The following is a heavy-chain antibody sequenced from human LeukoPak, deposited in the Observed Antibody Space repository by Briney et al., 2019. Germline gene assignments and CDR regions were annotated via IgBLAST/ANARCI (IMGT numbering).Heavy chain of an antibody. D-gene: IGHD1-26*01. CDR2: INTNSGGT. CDR1: GYTFTGDY. J-gene: IGHJ4*02. V-gene: IGHV1-2*06. CDR3: ARSSRLWFNDGRADKN. Sequence: ASVKVSCKASGYTFTGDYMHWVRQAPGQGLEWMGRINTNSGGTNYAQKFQGRVTMTRDTSISTAYMELSRLRSDDTAVYYCARSSRLWFNDGRADKNWGQGTLVTVSS.